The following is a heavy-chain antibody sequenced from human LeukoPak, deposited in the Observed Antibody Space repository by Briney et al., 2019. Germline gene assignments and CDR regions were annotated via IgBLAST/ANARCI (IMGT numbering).Heavy chain of an antibody. V-gene: IGHV4-59*12. J-gene: IGHJ5*02. Sequence: TPSETLSLTCTVSGGSISSYYWSWIRQPPGKGLEWIGYIYYSGSTNYNPSLKSRVTISVDTSKNQFSLKLSSVTAADTAVYYCARAGNPGYSSGYGRRNNWFDPWGQGTLVTVSS. CDR3: ARAGNPGYSSGYGRRNNWFDP. D-gene: IGHD6-19*01. CDR2: IYYSGST. CDR1: GGSISSYY.